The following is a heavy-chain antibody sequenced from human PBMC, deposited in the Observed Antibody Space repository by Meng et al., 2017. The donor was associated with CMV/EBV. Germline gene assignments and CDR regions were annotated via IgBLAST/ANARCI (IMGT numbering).Heavy chain of an antibody. J-gene: IGHJ3*02. CDR2: ISWDGGST. CDR1: GFTFSSYA. V-gene: IGHV3-43*01. Sequence: GGSLRLSCAASGFTFSSYAMHWVRQAPGKGLEWVSLISWDGGSTYYADSVKGRFTISRDNSKNSLYLQMNSLRTEDTALYYCAKDMKGYCSSTSCYRTSAFDIWGQGTMVTVSS. D-gene: IGHD2-2*01. CDR3: AKDMKGYCSSTSCYRTSAFDI.